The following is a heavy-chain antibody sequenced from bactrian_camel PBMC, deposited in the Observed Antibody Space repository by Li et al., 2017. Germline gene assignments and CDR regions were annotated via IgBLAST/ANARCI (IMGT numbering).Heavy chain of an antibody. CDR1: GSSYSSTC. CDR2: IDPDGMT. Sequence: QVQLVESGGGSVQAGGSLRLSCAASGSSYSSTCMGWFRQAPGKEREGVAGIDPDGMTSYADSVKGRFTISYDDAKNVLYLQMTNLEPEDTAMYYCAAGRWSWPASLTSCAGNYWGQGTQVTVS. D-gene: IGHD3*01. V-gene: IGHV3S53*01. J-gene: IGHJ4*01. CDR3: AAGRWSWPASLTSCAGNY.